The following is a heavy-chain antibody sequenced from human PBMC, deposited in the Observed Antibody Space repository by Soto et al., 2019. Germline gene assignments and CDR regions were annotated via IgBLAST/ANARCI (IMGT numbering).Heavy chain of an antibody. J-gene: IGHJ4*02. CDR1: GGSISSGGYS. Sequence: TLSLTCAVSGGSISSGGYSWSWIRQPPGKGLEWIGYIYHSGSTYYNPSLKSRVTISVDRSKNQFSLKLSSVTAADTAVYYCARGGYYYDSSGYLYYFDYWGQGTLVTVS. V-gene: IGHV4-30-2*01. D-gene: IGHD3-22*01. CDR3: ARGGYYYDSSGYLYYFDY. CDR2: IYHSGST.